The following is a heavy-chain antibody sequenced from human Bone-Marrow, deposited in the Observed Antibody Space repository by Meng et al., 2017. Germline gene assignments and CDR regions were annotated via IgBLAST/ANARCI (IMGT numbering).Heavy chain of an antibody. J-gene: IGHJ4*02. CDR1: GYTFTSYY. Sequence: ASVKVSCKASGYTFTSYYMHWVRQAPGQGLEWMGIINPSGGSTSYAQKFQGRVTMTRDTSTSTVYMELSILRSEDTAVYYCARNGTKDIVATSADYWGQGTLVTVSS. CDR3: ARNGTKDIVATSADY. V-gene: IGHV1-46*01. CDR2: INPSGGST. D-gene: IGHD5-12*01.